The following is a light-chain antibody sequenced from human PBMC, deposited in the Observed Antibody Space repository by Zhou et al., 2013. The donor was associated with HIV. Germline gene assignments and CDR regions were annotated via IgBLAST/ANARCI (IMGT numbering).Light chain of an antibody. CDR3: QQYDNYWT. CDR1: QTISSW. V-gene: IGKV1-5*03. CDR2: KAS. Sequence: DIQMTQSPSTLSASVGDRVTITCRASQTISSWLAWYQQKPGKAPNLLIYKASSLETGVPARFSGSGSGTEFTLTINSLQPDDFGIYYCQQYDNYWTFGHGTRVEI. J-gene: IGKJ1*01.